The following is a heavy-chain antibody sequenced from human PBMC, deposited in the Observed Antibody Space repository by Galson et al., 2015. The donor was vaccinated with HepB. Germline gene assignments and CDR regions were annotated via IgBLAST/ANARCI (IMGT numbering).Heavy chain of an antibody. CDR3: ARDVEYCSGNVCYHRDNFDY. J-gene: IGHJ4*02. D-gene: IGHD2-15*01. V-gene: IGHV3-48*03. CDR1: GFRFSSYE. Sequence: SLRLSCAASGFRFSSYEKNWVRPAPGKGLEWISYITSGGSTIYYADSVRGRFTISRDNAKNSLYLQMNSLRAEDTAIYYCARDVEYCSGNVCYHRDNFDYWGQGTLVTVSS. CDR2: ITSGGSTI.